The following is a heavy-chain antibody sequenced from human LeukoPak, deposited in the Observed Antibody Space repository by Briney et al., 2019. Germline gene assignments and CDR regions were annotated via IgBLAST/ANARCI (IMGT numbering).Heavy chain of an antibody. CDR2: IYPGDSDT. CDR1: GYSFTSYW. CDR3: ARAIGTMPHSDAFDI. Sequence: GESLKISCKGSGYSFTSYWIGWVRPMPGKGLEWMGIIYPGDSDTRYSPSFQGQVTISADKSISTAYLQWSSLKASDTAMYYCARAIGTMPHSDAFDIWGQGTMVTVSS. D-gene: IGHD2-2*01. V-gene: IGHV5-51*01. J-gene: IGHJ3*02.